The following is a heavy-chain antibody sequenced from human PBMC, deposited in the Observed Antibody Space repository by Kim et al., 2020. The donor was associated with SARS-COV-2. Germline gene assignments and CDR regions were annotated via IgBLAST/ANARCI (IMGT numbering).Heavy chain of an antibody. V-gene: IGHV4-59*01. Sequence: SETLSLTCTVSGGSISSYYWSWIRQPPGKGLEWIGYIYYSGSTNYNPSLKSRVTISVDTSKNQFSLKLSSVTAADTAVYYCARDPLDGNYAFDIWGQGTMVTVSS. CDR1: GGSISSYY. CDR3: ARDPLDGNYAFDI. D-gene: IGHD1-1*01. CDR2: IYYSGST. J-gene: IGHJ3*02.